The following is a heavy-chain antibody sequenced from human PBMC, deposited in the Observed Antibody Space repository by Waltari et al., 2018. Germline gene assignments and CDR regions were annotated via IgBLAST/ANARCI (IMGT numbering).Heavy chain of an antibody. CDR3: ASRTTYGDSPLDY. CDR2: MNPNSGNT. CDR1: GYTFTSYD. J-gene: IGHJ4*02. V-gene: IGHV1-8*02. D-gene: IGHD4-17*01. Sequence: QVQLVQSGAEVQKPGASVKVSCKASGYTFTSYDINWVRQATGQGLEGMGWMNPNSGNTGYEQKFQGRVTMTRNTSISTAYMELSSLRSEDTAVYYCASRTTYGDSPLDYWGQGTLVTVSS.